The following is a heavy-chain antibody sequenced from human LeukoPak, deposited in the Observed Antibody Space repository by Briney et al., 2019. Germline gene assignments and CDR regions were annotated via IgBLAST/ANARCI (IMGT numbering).Heavy chain of an antibody. D-gene: IGHD6-19*01. CDR3: AKDRGGSGWYGMIDY. J-gene: IGHJ4*02. CDR1: GFTFDDYA. Sequence: GGSLRLSCVASGFTFDDYAMHWVRQAPGKGLEWVSLISGDGGSTYYADSVKGRFTISRDNSKNSLYLQMNSLRTEDTALYYCAKDRGGSGWYGMIDYWGQGTLVTVSS. V-gene: IGHV3-43*02. CDR2: ISGDGGST.